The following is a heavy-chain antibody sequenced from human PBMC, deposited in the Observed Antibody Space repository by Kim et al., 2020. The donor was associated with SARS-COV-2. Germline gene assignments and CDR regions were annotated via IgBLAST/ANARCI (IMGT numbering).Heavy chain of an antibody. D-gene: IGHD1-26*01. J-gene: IGHJ4*02. CDR3: AKGLVGGASTLGGFDY. CDR1: GFTFDDYA. CDR2: ISWDGGST. V-gene: IGHV3-43D*03. Sequence: GGSLRLSCAASGFTFDDYAMHWVRQAPGKGLEWVSLISWDGGSTYYADSVKGRFTISRDNSKNSLYLQMNSLRAEDTALYYCAKGLVGGASTLGGFDYWGQGTLVTVSS.